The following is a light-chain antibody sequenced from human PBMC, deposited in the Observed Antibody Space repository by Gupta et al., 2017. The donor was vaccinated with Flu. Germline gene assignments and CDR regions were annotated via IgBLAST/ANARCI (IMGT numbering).Light chain of an antibody. CDR3: QQYYGPWT. CDR2: KAS. V-gene: IGKV1-5*03. Sequence: DYQMTQSPSTLSASVGDRVTITCRASQTIKTWLAWFQRKPGEAPKLLIYKASTLETGVPSRFSGSGSGTEFTLTISSLQPDDFATYYCQQYYGPWTFGQGTKVKIK. CDR1: QTIKTW. J-gene: IGKJ1*01.